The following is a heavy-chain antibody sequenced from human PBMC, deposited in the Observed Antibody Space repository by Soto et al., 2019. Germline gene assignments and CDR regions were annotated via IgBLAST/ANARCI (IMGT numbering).Heavy chain of an antibody. Sequence: PSETLSLTCSVSGDPISNFYWSWIRQTPGKGLEWIGCVHDSGSTDYNPSLKGRVTISLQTSKSQFPLNLRFVTAADTATYYCARGTRALITSFFAYWGQGISVTVSS. CDR2: VHDSGST. V-gene: IGHV4-59*01. D-gene: IGHD1-20*01. CDR1: GDPISNFY. J-gene: IGHJ4*02. CDR3: ARGTRALITSFFAY.